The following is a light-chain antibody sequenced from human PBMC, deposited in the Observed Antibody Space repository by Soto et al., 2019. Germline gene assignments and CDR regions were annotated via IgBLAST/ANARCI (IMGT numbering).Light chain of an antibody. V-gene: IGKV1-33*01. CDR1: QDISNY. Sequence: DIQMTQSPSSLSASVGDRVTITCQASQDISNYLNWYQQKPGKAPKLLIYDASNLETGVPSRFSGSGSGTDFTFTSSSLQPEDTAKYYFQQYDNLPLTFGGGTKVEIK. CDR2: DAS. CDR3: QQYDNLPLT. J-gene: IGKJ4*01.